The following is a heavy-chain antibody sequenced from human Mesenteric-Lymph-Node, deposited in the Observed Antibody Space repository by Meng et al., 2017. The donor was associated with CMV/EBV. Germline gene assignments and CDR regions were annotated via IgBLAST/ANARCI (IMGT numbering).Heavy chain of an antibody. V-gene: IGHV4-39*07. CDR3: ARETGTTGNI. CDR1: GGSISSSSYY. D-gene: IGHD1-1*01. CDR2: IYYRGSA. Sequence: SETLSLTCIVSGGSISSSSYYWGWIRQPPGKGLEWIGSIYYRGSAYYNPSLKSRVTISVDTSKNQFSLKLSSVTAADTAVYYCARETGTTGNIWGQGTLVTVSS. J-gene: IGHJ4*02.